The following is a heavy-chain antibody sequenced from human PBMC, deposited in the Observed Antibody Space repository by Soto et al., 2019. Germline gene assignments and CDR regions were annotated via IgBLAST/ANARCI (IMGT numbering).Heavy chain of an antibody. J-gene: IGHJ3*02. V-gene: IGHV1-18*01. CDR1: GYTFTSYG. D-gene: IGHD3-9*01. Sequence: ASVQVSCKASGYTFTSYGISWVRQAPGQGLEWKGWISAYNGNTNYAQKLQGRVTMTTDTSTSTAYMELRSLRSDDTAVYYCARDEPPSYDILTGYRNPDAFDIWGQGTMVTVSS. CDR3: ARDEPPSYDILTGYRNPDAFDI. CDR2: ISAYNGNT.